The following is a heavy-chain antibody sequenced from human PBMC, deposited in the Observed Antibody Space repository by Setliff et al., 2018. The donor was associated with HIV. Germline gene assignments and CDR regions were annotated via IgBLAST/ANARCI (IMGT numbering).Heavy chain of an antibody. CDR1: GGSFSDYY. CDR3: ARHGTWNSQRFHFDY. V-gene: IGHV4-39*01. Sequence: SETLSLTCAVHGGSFSDYYWTWIRQPPGKGLEWIGSIYYSGSTYYNPSLKSRVTISADTSKNQFSLKLNSVTAADTAVYYCARHGTWNSQRFHFDYWGQGTPVTVSS. CDR2: IYYSGST. D-gene: IGHD1-7*01. J-gene: IGHJ4*02.